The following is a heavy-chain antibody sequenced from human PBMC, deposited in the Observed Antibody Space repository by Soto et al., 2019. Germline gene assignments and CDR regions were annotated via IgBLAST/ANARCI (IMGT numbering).Heavy chain of an antibody. V-gene: IGHV3-66*01. CDR2: ISNRGDT. J-gene: IGHJ3*02. Sequence: GGSLRLSCTASGFIVSDTYVNWVRQAPGKGLEWVSVISNRGDTHYADCVRGRFSLCRDISDNTLHLQMNNLRVEDTAVYYCAREPRYCRGGSCSITGDAYDIWGQGTMVTVSS. CDR3: AREPRYCRGGSCSITGDAYDI. D-gene: IGHD2-15*01. CDR1: GFIVSDTY.